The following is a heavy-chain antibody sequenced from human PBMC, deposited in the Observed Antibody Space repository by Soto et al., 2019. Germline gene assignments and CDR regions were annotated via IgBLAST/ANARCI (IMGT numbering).Heavy chain of an antibody. J-gene: IGHJ4*02. V-gene: IGHV1-18*04. D-gene: IGHD3-9*01. CDR3: ARVDYDILTGYYATYFDY. CDR2: ISAYNGNT. CDR1: GYSFTSYG. Sequence: ASVKVSCKASGYSFTSYGINWVLQAPGQGLEWMGWISAYNGNTNYAQNLQGRVTMTTDTSTSTAYMELRSLRSDDTAVYYCARVDYDILTGYYATYFDYWGQGTLVTVSS.